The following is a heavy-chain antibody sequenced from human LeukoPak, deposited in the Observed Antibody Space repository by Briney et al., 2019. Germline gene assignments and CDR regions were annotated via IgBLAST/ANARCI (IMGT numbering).Heavy chain of an antibody. CDR2: IIPIFGTA. D-gene: IGHD4/OR15-4a*01. V-gene: IGHV1-69*13. CDR1: GGTFSSYA. J-gene: IGHJ4*02. Sequence: SVKVSCKASGGTFSSYAFNWVRQAPGQGLEWMGVIIPIFGTANYAQKFQGRVTITADESTSTAYVELSSLRSEDTAVYYCARIIRKSAYYNGYDYWGQGTLVTVSS. CDR3: ARIIRKSAYYNGYDY.